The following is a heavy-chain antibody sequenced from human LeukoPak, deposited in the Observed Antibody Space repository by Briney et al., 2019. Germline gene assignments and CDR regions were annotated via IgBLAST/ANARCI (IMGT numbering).Heavy chain of an antibody. V-gene: IGHV3-23*01. D-gene: IGHD4-17*01. CDR1: GFTFNNYA. Sequence: GGSLRLSCAASGFTFNNYAMAWVRQAPGKGLEWVSTISGSGGTTYYADSVKGRFTISRDNSKSTMSLQMNSLRADDTAAYYCAKGESRLLRFDYWGRGTLVTVSS. CDR2: ISGSGGTT. J-gene: IGHJ4*02. CDR3: AKGESRLLRFDY.